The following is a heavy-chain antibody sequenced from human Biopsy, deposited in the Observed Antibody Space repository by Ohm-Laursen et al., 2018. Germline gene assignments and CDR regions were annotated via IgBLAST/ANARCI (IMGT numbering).Heavy chain of an antibody. V-gene: IGHV1-2*02. Sequence: GASVMVSCKSSGYTFAGYYLHWVRQAPGHGLEWMGWINPNSGNANYAQSFQGRLTVTRDTSISTAYMELTSLTFDDTAIYYCARVPAYPSIDGYYGLDLWGQGTTVIVSS. J-gene: IGHJ6*02. CDR3: ARVPAYPSIDGYYGLDL. CDR2: INPNSGNA. D-gene: IGHD3-9*01. CDR1: GYTFAGYY.